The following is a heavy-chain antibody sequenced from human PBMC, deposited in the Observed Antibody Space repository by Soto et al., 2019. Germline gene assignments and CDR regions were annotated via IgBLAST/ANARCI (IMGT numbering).Heavy chain of an antibody. Sequence: SETLSLTCAVYGGSFSGYYWSWIRQPPGKGLEWIGEINHSGSTNYNPSLKSRVTISVDTSKNQFSLKLSSVTAADTAVYYCARGRLSTDERGYNYWGQGTLVTVSS. J-gene: IGHJ4*02. CDR1: GGSFSGYY. CDR2: INHSGST. CDR3: ARGRLSTDERGYNY. D-gene: IGHD2-2*01. V-gene: IGHV4-34*01.